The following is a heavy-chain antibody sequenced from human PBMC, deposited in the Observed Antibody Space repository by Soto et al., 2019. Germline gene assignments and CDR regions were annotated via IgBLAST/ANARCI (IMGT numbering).Heavy chain of an antibody. J-gene: IGHJ4*02. CDR1: GFTFSGYG. CDR3: ARVGFATGHPADY. CDR2: IWYDGSRK. V-gene: IGHV3-33*01. D-gene: IGHD2-15*01. Sequence: QVHLVESGGGVVQPGGSLRLSCATSGFTFSGYGMHWVRQAPGKGLEWVAIIWYDGSRKYYADSVKGRFTISRDSARNTADLQMNSLRADDTAVYYCARVGFATGHPADYWGQGTLVTVSS.